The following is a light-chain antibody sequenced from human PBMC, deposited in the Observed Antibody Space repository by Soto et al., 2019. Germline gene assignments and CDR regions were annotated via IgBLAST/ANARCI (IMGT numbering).Light chain of an antibody. Sequence: QSALTQPRSVSGSPGQSVTISCTGTSSDVGGYNCVSWYQQHPGKAPKLMIYDVSKRPSGVPDRFSGSKSGNTASLTISGLQAEDEADYYCCSYAGSPHWVFGGGTKLTVL. CDR2: DVS. CDR3: CSYAGSPHWV. CDR1: SSDVGGYNC. J-gene: IGLJ3*02. V-gene: IGLV2-11*01.